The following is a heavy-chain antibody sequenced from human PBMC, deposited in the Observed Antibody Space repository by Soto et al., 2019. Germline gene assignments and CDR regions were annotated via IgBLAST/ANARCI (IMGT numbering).Heavy chain of an antibody. CDR3: ASRQDDCSGGSCYTWFDP. D-gene: IGHD2-15*01. CDR1: GFTFSDYS. V-gene: IGHV3-21*01. CDR2: ISSSSSYI. J-gene: IGHJ5*02. Sequence: GGSLRLSCAASGFTFSDYSMNWVRQAPGKGLEWVSSISSSSSYIYYADLVKGRFTISRDNAKNSLYLQMNSLRVEDTAVYYCASRQDDCSGGSCYTWFDPWGQGTLVTVSS.